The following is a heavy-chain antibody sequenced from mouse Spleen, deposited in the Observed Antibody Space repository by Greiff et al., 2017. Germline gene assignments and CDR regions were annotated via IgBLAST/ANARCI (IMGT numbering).Heavy chain of an antibody. V-gene: IGHV5-4*01. CDR3: ARGDYYGSSYGYAMDY. CDR1: GFTFSSYA. Sequence: EVQLVESGGGLVKPGGSLKLSCAASGFTFSSYAMSWVRQTPEKRLEWVATISDGGSYTYYPDNVKGRFTISRDNAKNNLYLQMSHLKSEDTAMYYCARGDYYGSSYGYAMDYWGQGTSVTVSS. D-gene: IGHD1-1*01. CDR2: ISDGGSYT. J-gene: IGHJ4*01.